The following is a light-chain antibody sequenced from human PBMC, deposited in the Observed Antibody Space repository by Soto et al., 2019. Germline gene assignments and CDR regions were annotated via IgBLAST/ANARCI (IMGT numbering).Light chain of an antibody. V-gene: IGKV3-15*01. Sequence: ILMTQSPSTLAVSPGERATLSCRASQSVITNLAWYQQKSGQAPRLLIYAASTRATDIPARLSGSGSGTEFTLIISSLQSEDVALYYCQQYSNWPHAITFGQGTRLEIK. CDR3: QQYSNWPHAIT. CDR2: AAS. J-gene: IGKJ5*01. CDR1: QSVITN.